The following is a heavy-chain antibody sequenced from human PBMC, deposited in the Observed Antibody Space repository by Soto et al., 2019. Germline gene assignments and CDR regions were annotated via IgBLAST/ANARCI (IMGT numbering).Heavy chain of an antibody. V-gene: IGHV4-39*02. CDR2: IYYSGST. J-gene: IGHJ5*01. CDR3: AREGGRGYSGYDWFDS. CDR1: GGSISSSSYY. D-gene: IGHD5-12*01. Sequence: PSETLSLTCTVSGGSISSSSYYWGWIRQPPGKGLEWIGSIYYSGSTYYNPSLKSRVTISVDTSKNQFSLKLSSVTAADTAVYYCAREGGRGYSGYDWFDSWAQGTLVTVSS.